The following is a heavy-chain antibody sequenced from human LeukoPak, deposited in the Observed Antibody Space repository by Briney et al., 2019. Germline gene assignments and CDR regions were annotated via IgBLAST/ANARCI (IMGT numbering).Heavy chain of an antibody. J-gene: IGHJ3*02. Sequence: GGTLRLSCAASGFTFSSYGMSWVRQAPGNGLEWVSAISGSGGSTYYADSVKGRFTISRDNSKNTLYLQMNSLRAEDTAVYYCAKAYSSTTDAFDIWGQGTMVTVSS. CDR3: AKAYSSTTDAFDI. CDR1: GFTFSSYG. V-gene: IGHV3-23*01. D-gene: IGHD6-13*01. CDR2: ISGSGGST.